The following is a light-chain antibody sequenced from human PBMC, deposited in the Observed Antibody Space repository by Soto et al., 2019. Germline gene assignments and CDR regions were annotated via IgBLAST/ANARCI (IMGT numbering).Light chain of an antibody. Sequence: DIQMTQSPSSVSASVGDRVTITCRASQGVSTWLAWYQQKPGKAPNLLIYTASSLQSGVPSRFSGSGSGTDFTLTINGLQPEDFATYYCQQVKSYPRTFGGGTKVDIK. V-gene: IGKV1-12*01. CDR1: QGVSTW. CDR3: QQVKSYPRT. CDR2: TAS. J-gene: IGKJ4*01.